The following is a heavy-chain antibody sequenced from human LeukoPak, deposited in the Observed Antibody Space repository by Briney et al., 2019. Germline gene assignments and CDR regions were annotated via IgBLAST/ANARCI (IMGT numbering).Heavy chain of an antibody. CDR1: GFTFSSYG. V-gene: IGHV3-30*18. CDR2: ISYDGSNK. Sequence: GSLRLSCAASGFTFSSYGMHWVRQAPGKGLEWVAVISYDGSNKYYADSVKGRFTISRDNSKNTLYLQMNSLRAEDTAVYYCAKDDYGDYTSDYYYYGMDVWGQGTTVTVSS. J-gene: IGHJ6*02. D-gene: IGHD4-17*01. CDR3: AKDDYGDYTSDYYYYGMDV.